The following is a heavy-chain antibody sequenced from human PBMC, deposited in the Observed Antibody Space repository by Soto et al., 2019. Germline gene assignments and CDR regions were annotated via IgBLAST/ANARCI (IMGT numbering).Heavy chain of an antibody. CDR2: IYYSGST. CDR3: AKGTVTIEGAFDI. V-gene: IGHV4-31*03. J-gene: IGHJ3*02. CDR1: GGSISSGGYY. D-gene: IGHD4-17*01. Sequence: QVQLQESGPGLVKPSQTLSLTCTVSGGSISSGGYYWSWIRQHPGKGLEWIGYIYYSGSTYYNPSPKRRVTISVDTSKNQFALKLSSVTAADTAVYYCAKGTVTIEGAFDIWGQGTMVTVSS.